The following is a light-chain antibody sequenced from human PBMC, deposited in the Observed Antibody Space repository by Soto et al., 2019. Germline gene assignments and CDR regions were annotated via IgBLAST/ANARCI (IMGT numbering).Light chain of an antibody. V-gene: IGLV2-11*01. Sequence: QSALTQPRSVSGSPGQAVTISCTGTSSDIGAYNYVFWYQQYPGKSPKLIIYDVFKRPSGVPARFSASKSGNTASLTITGLQTEDEADYHCSSLAGSYNLVFGRGTKLTVL. CDR3: SSLAGSYNLV. J-gene: IGLJ3*02. CDR1: SSDIGAYNY. CDR2: DVF.